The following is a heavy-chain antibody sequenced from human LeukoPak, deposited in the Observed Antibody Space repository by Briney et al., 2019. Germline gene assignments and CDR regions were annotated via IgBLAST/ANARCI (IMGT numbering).Heavy chain of an antibody. CDR3: ARDAAKNDYGVFDY. CDR2: IYYSGST. CDR1: GGSITSDGYY. V-gene: IGHV4-31*03. D-gene: IGHD4-17*01. Sequence: PSQTLSLTCTVSGGSITSDGYYWSWIRQHPGKGLEWIGYIYYSGSTYYNPSLKSRVTISVDTSKNQFSLKLSSVTAADTAVYYCARDAAKNDYGVFDYWGQGTLVTVSS. J-gene: IGHJ4*02.